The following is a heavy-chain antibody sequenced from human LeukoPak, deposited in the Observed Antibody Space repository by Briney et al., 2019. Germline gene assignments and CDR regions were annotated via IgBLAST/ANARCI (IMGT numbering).Heavy chain of an antibody. Sequence: PGGSLRLSCAASGFTFDDYTMHWVRQTPGKGLEWVSLISWDGGSTYYADSVKGRFTISRDNSKNSLYLQMNSLRTEDTALYYCAKDIKASGYSYGDAYFDYWGQGTLVTVSS. CDR1: GFTFDDYT. D-gene: IGHD5-18*01. V-gene: IGHV3-43*01. CDR2: ISWDGGST. J-gene: IGHJ4*02. CDR3: AKDIKASGYSYGDAYFDY.